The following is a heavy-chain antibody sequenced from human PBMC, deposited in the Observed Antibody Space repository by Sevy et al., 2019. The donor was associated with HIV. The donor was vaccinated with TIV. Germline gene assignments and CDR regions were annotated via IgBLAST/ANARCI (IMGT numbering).Heavy chain of an antibody. D-gene: IGHD3-16*01. V-gene: IGHV3-9*01. CDR2: ISWNSGSI. J-gene: IGHJ6*02. CDR3: AKDMGEGRDYYYGMDV. Sequence: GGSLRLSCAASGFTFDDYAMHWVLQAPGKGLEWVSGISWNSGSIGYADSVKGRFTISRDNAKNSLYLQMNSLRAEDTALYYCAKDMGEGRDYYYGMDVWGLGTTVTVSS. CDR1: GFTFDDYA.